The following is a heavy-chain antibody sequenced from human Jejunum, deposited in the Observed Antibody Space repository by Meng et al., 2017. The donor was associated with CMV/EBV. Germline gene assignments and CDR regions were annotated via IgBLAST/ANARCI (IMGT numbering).Heavy chain of an antibody. J-gene: IGHJ4*02. V-gene: IGHV4-31*02. CDR1: SGSLY. CDR2: IFATGET. Sequence: SGSLYWSWVRQQPGKGLEWMGYIFATGETYYNPSLEGRLAMSVDTFKNQFSLKLTSVTAADTAVYYCARLRDEMSCGGDTCYYFDYWGRGTLVTVSS. CDR3: ARLRDEMSCGGDTCYYFDY. D-gene: IGHD2-21*02.